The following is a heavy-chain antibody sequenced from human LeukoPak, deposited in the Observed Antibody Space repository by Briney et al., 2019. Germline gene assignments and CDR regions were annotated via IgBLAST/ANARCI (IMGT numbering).Heavy chain of an antibody. CDR2: IASDGCST. CDR3: TRGRPHGNDY. Sequence: GGSLRLSCAASGFTFSSYWMNWVRQAPGKGLVWVSRIASDGCSTTYADSVKGRFSISRDNAKNTLYLQMNSLRVEDTAVYYCTRGRPHGNDYWGQGTLVTVSS. J-gene: IGHJ4*02. V-gene: IGHV3-74*01. D-gene: IGHD4-23*01. CDR1: GFTFSSYW.